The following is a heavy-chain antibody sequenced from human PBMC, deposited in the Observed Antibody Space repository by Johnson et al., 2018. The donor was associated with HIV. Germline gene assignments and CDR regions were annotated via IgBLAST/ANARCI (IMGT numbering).Heavy chain of an antibody. J-gene: IGHJ3*01. V-gene: IGHV3-30*04. Sequence: QVQLVESGGGVVQPGRSLRLSCAASGFTFSSYAMHWVRQAPAKGLEWVAVISYDGSNKYYADSVKGRFTISRDNAKNALYLQMNNLRAEDTALYYCVKGRGVAFDLWGQGTMVTVSS. CDR1: GFTFSSYA. CDR3: VKGRGVAFDL. CDR2: ISYDGSNK. D-gene: IGHD1-26*01.